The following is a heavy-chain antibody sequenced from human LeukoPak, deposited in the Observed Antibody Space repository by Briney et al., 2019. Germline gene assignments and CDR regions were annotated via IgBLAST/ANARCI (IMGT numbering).Heavy chain of an antibody. CDR1: GFTFDDYA. Sequence: PGGSLRLSCAASGFTFDDYAMHWVRQAPGKGLEWVSLISGDGRSTYFADSVKGRFTVSRDNANNSLYLQMNSLRAEDTALYYCARDEFSSLSGSSFWGQGTLVTVSS. J-gene: IGHJ4*02. CDR3: ARDEFSSLSGSSF. CDR2: ISGDGRST. V-gene: IGHV3-43*02. D-gene: IGHD2-15*01.